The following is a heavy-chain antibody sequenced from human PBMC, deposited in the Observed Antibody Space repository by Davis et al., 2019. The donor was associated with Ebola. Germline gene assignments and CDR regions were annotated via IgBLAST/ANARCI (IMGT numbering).Heavy chain of an antibody. J-gene: IGHJ6*02. CDR1: GFSVSGPY. V-gene: IGHV3-66*04. CDR3: ARHYVHDYYMGLDV. CDR2: IHTGGRT. D-gene: IGHD3-10*02. Sequence: PGGSLRLSCAASGFSVSGPYMSWVRQAPGKGLEWVSVIHTGGRTYYTDSVKGRFTISRDNSKNTIYLQMSSLRAEDTAVYYCARHYVHDYYMGLDVWGQGTTVIVSS.